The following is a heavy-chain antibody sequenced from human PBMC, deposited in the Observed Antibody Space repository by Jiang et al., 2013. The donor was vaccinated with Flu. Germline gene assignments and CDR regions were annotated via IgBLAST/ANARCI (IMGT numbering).Heavy chain of an antibody. D-gene: IGHD4-17*01. J-gene: IGHJ5*02. CDR3: ARDPGDYGWFDP. V-gene: IGHV4-59*01. CDR2: IYYSGST. CDR1: GGSISSYY. Sequence: GPGLVKPSETLSLTCTVSGGSISSYYWSWIRQPPGKGLEWIGYIYYSGSTNYNPSLKSRVTISVDTSKNQFSLKLSSVTAADTAVYYCARDPGDYGWFDPWGQGTLVTVSS.